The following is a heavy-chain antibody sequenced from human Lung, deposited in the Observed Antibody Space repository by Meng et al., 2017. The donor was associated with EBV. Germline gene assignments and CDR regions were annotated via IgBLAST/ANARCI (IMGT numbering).Heavy chain of an antibody. CDR2: IYYIGST. Sequence: QVRLQVSGPGLVKPSKTLSLPCIVSGGSINSGDYYWSWIRQPQGKGLGWIGYIYYIGSTNYNPPLKSRVPISMDTSKTQFSLRLSPVTAADTAVYYCARNYSFDSWAREPWSPSPQ. CDR3: ARNYSFDS. J-gene: IGHJ4*02. CDR1: GGSINSGDYY. V-gene: IGHV4-30-4*01.